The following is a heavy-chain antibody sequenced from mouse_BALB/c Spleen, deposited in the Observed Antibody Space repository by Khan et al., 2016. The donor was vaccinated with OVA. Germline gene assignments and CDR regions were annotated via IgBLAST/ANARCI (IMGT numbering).Heavy chain of an antibody. CDR3: ARTARIKY. V-gene: IGHV3-1*02. J-gene: IGHJ2*01. D-gene: IGHD1-2*01. CDR2: IRYSGST. Sequence: EVQLQESGPGLVKPSQSLSLTCTVTGYSITSGYGWNWIRQFPGNKLEWMGYIRYSGSTNYNPSPKSRITINRDTTKNQFFLQLKSVTTEDTATYYCARTARIKYWGQGTTLTVSS. CDR1: GYSITSGYG.